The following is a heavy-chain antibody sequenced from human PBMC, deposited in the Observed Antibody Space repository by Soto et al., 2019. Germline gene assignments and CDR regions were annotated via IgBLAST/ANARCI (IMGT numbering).Heavy chain of an antibody. D-gene: IGHD3-22*01. CDR2: ISGSGGST. Sequence: GGSLRLSCAASGFIFNNYAMSWVRQAPGKGLEWVSAISGSGGSTYYADSVKGRFTISRDNSKNTLYLQMNSLRAEDTAVYYCAKDAPLSTYYYDSSGYYAHYDYWGQGTLVTVSS. J-gene: IGHJ4*02. V-gene: IGHV3-23*01. CDR3: AKDAPLSTYYYDSSGYYAHYDY. CDR1: GFIFNNYA.